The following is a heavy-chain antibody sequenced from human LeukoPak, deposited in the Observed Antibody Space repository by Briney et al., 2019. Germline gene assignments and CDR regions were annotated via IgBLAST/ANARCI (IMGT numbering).Heavy chain of an antibody. CDR1: GSTFTGYY. CDR2: INPNSGDT. J-gene: IGHJ4*02. Sequence: ASVKVSCKASGSTFTGYYIHWVRQAPGQGLQWMGWINPNSGDTHYVQNFQGRVTMTRDTSISTAYLDLSRLRSDDTAVYYFSKERTAYDILTAADYWGQGTLVSVSS. D-gene: IGHD3-9*01. CDR3: SKERTAYDILTAADY. V-gene: IGHV1-2*02.